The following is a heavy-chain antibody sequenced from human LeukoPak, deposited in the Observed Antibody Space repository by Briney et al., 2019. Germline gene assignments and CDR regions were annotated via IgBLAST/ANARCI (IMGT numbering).Heavy chain of an antibody. V-gene: IGHV3-7*01. CDR1: GFTFSSYW. Sequence: GGSLRLSCAASGFTFSSYWMSWVRQAPGKGLEWVANIKQDGSEKYYVDSVKGRFTISRDNARDSLYLQMNSLRAEDTAVYYCARDYYDSSGYYHVGYFDYWGQGTLVTVSS. CDR2: IKQDGSEK. D-gene: IGHD3-22*01. J-gene: IGHJ4*02. CDR3: ARDYYDSSGYYHVGYFDY.